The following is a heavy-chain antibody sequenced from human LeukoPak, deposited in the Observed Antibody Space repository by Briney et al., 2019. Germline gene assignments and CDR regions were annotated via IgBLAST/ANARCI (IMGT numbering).Heavy chain of an antibody. Sequence: ASVKVSCKASGYTFTSYYMHWVRQAPGQGLEWMGIINPSGGSTSYAQKFQGRVTMTRDTSTSTVYMELSSLRSEDTAVYYCAKDSFSARNYLGTNWFDPWGQGTLVTVSS. D-gene: IGHD4-11*01. J-gene: IGHJ5*02. CDR3: AKDSFSARNYLGTNWFDP. CDR1: GYTFTSYY. CDR2: INPSGGST. V-gene: IGHV1-46*01.